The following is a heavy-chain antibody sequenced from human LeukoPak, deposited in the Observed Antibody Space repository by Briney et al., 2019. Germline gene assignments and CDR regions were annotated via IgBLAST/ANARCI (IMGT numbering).Heavy chain of an antibody. Sequence: SVKVSCKASGGTFSSYAISWVRQAPGQGLEWMGGIIPIFGTANYAQKFQGRVTITADESTSTAYMELSSLRSEDTAVYYCAKDRRYCSGGSCYFDYWGQGTLVTVSS. D-gene: IGHD2-15*01. J-gene: IGHJ4*02. CDR1: GGTFSSYA. CDR3: AKDRRYCSGGSCYFDY. CDR2: IIPIFGTA. V-gene: IGHV1-69*13.